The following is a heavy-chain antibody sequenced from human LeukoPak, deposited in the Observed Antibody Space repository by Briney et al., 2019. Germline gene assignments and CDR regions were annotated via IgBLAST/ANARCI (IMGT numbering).Heavy chain of an antibody. CDR3: ARDECSSTSCTDV. Sequence: ASVKVSCKASGYTFTGYYMHWVRQAPGQGLEWMGWINPNSGGTNYAQKFQGRVTMTRDTSISTAYMKLSRLRSDDTAVYYCARDECSSTSCTDVWGKGTTVTVSS. CDR1: GYTFTGYY. J-gene: IGHJ6*04. CDR2: INPNSGGT. V-gene: IGHV1-2*02. D-gene: IGHD2-2*01.